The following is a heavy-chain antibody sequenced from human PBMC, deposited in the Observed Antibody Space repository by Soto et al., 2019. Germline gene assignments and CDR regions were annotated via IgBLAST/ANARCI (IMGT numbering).Heavy chain of an antibody. Sequence: QVQLVQSGAEVKKPGASVKVSCKASGYTFTSYDINWVRQATGQGLEWMGWMNPNSGNTGYAQKFQGRVTMTRNTSISTAYMELSSLRSEDTAVYYCARALYYDFWCGFYGMDVWGQGTTVTVSS. D-gene: IGHD3-3*01. CDR2: MNPNSGNT. J-gene: IGHJ6*02. V-gene: IGHV1-8*01. CDR1: GYTFTSYD. CDR3: ARALYYDFWCGFYGMDV.